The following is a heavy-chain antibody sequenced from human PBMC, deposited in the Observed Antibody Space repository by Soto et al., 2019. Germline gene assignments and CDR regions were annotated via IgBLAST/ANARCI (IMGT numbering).Heavy chain of an antibody. CDR3: ARDTQLWRLDS. J-gene: IGHJ4*02. CDR2: LNSDGSAT. CDR1: GFTFSSYW. D-gene: IGHD5-18*01. V-gene: IGHV3-74*01. Sequence: EVQLVESGGGLVQPGESLRLSCAASGFTFSSYWMHWVRQAPVKGLVWVSRLNSDGSATTYADSVKGRFTISRDNVKNTLYLQMNSLRAEDTAVYFCARDTQLWRLDSWCQGTLVTVSS.